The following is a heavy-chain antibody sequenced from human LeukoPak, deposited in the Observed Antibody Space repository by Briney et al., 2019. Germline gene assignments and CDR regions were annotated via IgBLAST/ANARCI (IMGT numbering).Heavy chain of an antibody. CDR1: GGSISSSSYY. CDR2: IYYSGST. D-gene: IGHD4-17*01. Sequence: SETLSLTCTVSGGSISSSSYYWGWIRQPPGKGLEWIGSIYYSGSTYYNPSLKSRVTISVDTSKNQFSLKLSSVTAADTAVYYCARLLTVTTLDAFDIWGQGTMVTVSS. V-gene: IGHV4-39*01. CDR3: ARLLTVTTLDAFDI. J-gene: IGHJ3*02.